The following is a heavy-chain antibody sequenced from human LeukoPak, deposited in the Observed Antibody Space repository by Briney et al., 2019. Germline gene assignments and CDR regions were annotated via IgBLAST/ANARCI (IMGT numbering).Heavy chain of an antibody. CDR2: MNPNSGNT. Sequence: ASVKVSCKASGYTFTSYDINWVRLATGQGLEWMGWMNPNSGNTGYAQKFQGRVTITRNTSISTAYMELSSLRSEDTAVYYCARGHDFWSGYYNYWGQGTLVTVSS. J-gene: IGHJ4*02. D-gene: IGHD3-3*01. CDR1: GYTFTSYD. CDR3: ARGHDFWSGYYNY. V-gene: IGHV1-8*03.